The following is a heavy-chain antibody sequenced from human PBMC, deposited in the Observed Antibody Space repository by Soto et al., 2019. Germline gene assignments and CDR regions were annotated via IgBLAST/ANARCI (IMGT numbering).Heavy chain of an antibody. J-gene: IGHJ6*02. D-gene: IGHD5-18*01. CDR2: IYYSGST. CDR1: GGSISSYY. Sequence: PSETLSLTCTVSGGSISSYYWSWIRQPPGKGLEWIGYIYYSGSTNYNPSLKSRVTISVDTSKNQFSLKLSSVTAADTAVYYCARTANDYYVMDFWGQGTTVIVSS. CDR3: ARTANDYYVMDF. V-gene: IGHV4-59*01.